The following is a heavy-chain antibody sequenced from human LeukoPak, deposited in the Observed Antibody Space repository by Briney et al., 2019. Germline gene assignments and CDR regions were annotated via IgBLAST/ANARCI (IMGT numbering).Heavy chain of an antibody. CDR1: GGSISSYY. D-gene: IGHD2/OR15-2a*01. CDR3: ARHDSSMDAFDY. V-gene: IGHV4-59*08. CDR2: IYYSGST. J-gene: IGHJ4*02. Sequence: PSETLSLTCTVSGGSISSYYWSWIRQPPGKGLEWIGYIYYSGSTNYNPSLKSRVTISVDTSKNQFSLKLFSVTAADTAVYYCARHDSSMDAFDYWGQGTLVTVSS.